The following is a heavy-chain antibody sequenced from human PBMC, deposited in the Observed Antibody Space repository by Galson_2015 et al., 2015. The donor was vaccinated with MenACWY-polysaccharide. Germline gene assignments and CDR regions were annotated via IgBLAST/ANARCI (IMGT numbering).Heavy chain of an antibody. CDR3: AKDSPYYYDSSGYQNFDY. D-gene: IGHD3-22*01. CDR2: VSGSGGST. CDR1: GFTFSSYD. Sequence: SLRLSCAASGFTFSSYDMSWVRQAPGKGLEWVSAVSGSGGSTYYADSVKGRFTISRDNSKNTLYLQMNSLRAEDTAVYYCAKDSPYYYDSSGYQNFDYWGQGTLVTVSS. J-gene: IGHJ4*02. V-gene: IGHV3-23*01.